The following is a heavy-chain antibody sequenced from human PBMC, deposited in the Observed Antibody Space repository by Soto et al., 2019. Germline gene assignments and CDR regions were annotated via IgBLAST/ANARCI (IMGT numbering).Heavy chain of an antibody. D-gene: IGHD3-3*01. J-gene: IGHJ5*02. CDR3: AREENPSYYDFWSGAWGFDP. Sequence: QVQLQESGPGLVKPSETLSLTCTVSGGSVSSGSYYWSWIRQPPGKGLEWIGYIYYSGSTNYNPSLKSRVNISVDTSKNQFSLKLSSVTAADTAVYYCAREENPSYYDFWSGAWGFDPWGQGTLVTVSS. CDR1: GGSVSSGSYY. V-gene: IGHV4-61*01. CDR2: IYYSGST.